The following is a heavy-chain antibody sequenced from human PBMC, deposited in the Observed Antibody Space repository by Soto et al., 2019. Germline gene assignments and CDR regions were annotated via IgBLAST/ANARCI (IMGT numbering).Heavy chain of an antibody. V-gene: IGHV1-8*01. CDR1: GYTFTSYD. D-gene: IGHD2-21*01. Sequence: QVQLGQSGAEVKKPGASVKVSCKASGYTFTSYDINWVRQATGQGREWMGWMNPNSGNTGDAQKFQGRVTMTRNTSIITAYRALSSLRSEDTAVYYCASFEGDSEDVWGQGTTVTVSS. CDR3: ASFEGDSEDV. J-gene: IGHJ6*02. CDR2: MNPNSGNT.